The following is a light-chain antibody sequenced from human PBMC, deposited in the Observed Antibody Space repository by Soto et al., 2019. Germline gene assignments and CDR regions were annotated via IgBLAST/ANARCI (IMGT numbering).Light chain of an antibody. CDR3: QQYGSSPWT. Sequence: EIALTQSPGILSLSPGERATLSCRASQSVSSSYLAWYQQKPGQAPRLLIYGASSRATGIPDRFSGSGSGTDFTLTISRLEPEDFAVYYCQQYGSSPWTFGQGTKVDIK. CDR2: GAS. V-gene: IGKV3-20*01. J-gene: IGKJ1*01. CDR1: QSVSSSY.